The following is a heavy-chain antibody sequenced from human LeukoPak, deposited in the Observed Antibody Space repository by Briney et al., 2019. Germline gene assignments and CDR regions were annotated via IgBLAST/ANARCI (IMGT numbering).Heavy chain of an antibody. CDR1: GTTFRNYE. V-gene: IGHV3-48*03. Sequence: PGGSLRLSCAASGTTFRNYEMNWIRQAPGKGLEWVSYSSNSGTTMYYADSVQGRFTISRDNAKNSLYLQMSSLRAEDTAVYYCAREGYGGNNAFDIWGQGTVVTVSS. J-gene: IGHJ3*02. CDR3: AREGYGGNNAFDI. D-gene: IGHD4-23*01. CDR2: SSNSGTTM.